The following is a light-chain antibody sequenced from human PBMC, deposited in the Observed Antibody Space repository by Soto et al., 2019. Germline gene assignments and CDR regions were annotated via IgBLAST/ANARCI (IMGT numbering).Light chain of an antibody. CDR2: RAS. CDR3: QQYSNWPPWT. V-gene: IGKV3-15*01. J-gene: IGKJ1*01. CDR1: QSLGGN. Sequence: EIVMTQSPATLAVSPGDTATLSCRASQSLGGNLAWYQQKPGQGPRLLIFRASSRATGVPARFSASGSGTEFTLTISGLQSGDFAIYYCQQYSNWPPWTFGPGTKVEIK.